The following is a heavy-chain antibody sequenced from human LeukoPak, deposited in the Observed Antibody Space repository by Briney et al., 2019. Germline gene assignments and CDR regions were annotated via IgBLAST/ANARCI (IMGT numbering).Heavy chain of an antibody. J-gene: IGHJ3*02. D-gene: IGHD3-22*01. Sequence: PGGSLRLSCAASGFTFSTYSMYWVRQAPGKGLEWVSSISSSSSYIYYADSVKGRFTISRDNAKNSLYLQMNSLRAEDTAVYYCARDYTMIVLVNDAFDIWGQGTMVTVSS. CDR3: ARDYTMIVLVNDAFDI. CDR1: GFTFSTYS. V-gene: IGHV3-21*01. CDR2: ISSSSSYI.